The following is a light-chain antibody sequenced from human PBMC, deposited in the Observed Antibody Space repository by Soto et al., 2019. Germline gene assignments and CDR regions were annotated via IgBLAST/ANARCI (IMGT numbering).Light chain of an antibody. CDR2: DAY. CDR3: QRYNSYFHT. V-gene: IGKV1-5*01. CDR1: QRISRW. J-gene: IGKJ1*01. Sequence: DIQMTQSPSTLSASVGDRVTITCRASQRISRWLAWYQQKPGQAPKLLIYDAYNLESGVPSRFSGSGSGTEFALTISSLQADDLATYYCQRYNSYFHTFGQGTKGEIK.